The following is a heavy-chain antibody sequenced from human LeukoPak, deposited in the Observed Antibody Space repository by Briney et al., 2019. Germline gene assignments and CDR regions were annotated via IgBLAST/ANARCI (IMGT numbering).Heavy chain of an antibody. J-gene: IGHJ4*02. CDR1: GFTFSSYA. V-gene: IGHV3-23*01. CDR2: ISGSGGST. Sequence: GGSLRLSCAASGFTFSSYAMSWVRQAPGKGLEWVSAISGSGGSTYYADSVKGRFTISRDNAKNSLYLQMNSLRAEDTAVFYCAKLRVGAIDYWGQGTLVTVSS. D-gene: IGHD1-26*01. CDR3: AKLRVGAIDY.